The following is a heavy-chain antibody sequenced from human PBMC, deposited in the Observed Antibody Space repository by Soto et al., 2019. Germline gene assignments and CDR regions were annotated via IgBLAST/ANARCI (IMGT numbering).Heavy chain of an antibody. CDR3: VRGGSNYAS. V-gene: IGHV3-7*01. CDR1: GFTFLDSW. J-gene: IGHJ5*02. Sequence: EVQLVESGGGLVKPGGSRRLSCTAPGFTFLDSWLTWVRQPPGKGLEWVARIKPDESEKKYADSVKGRFSISRDNAKNSMYLQMDSLRGEDTAVYYCVRGGSNYASWGQGTLVTVSS. D-gene: IGHD4-4*01. CDR2: IKPDESEK.